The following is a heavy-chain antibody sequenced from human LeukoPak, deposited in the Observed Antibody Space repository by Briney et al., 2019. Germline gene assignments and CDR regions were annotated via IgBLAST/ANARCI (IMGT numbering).Heavy chain of an antibody. CDR1: GYTFTSYA. V-gene: IGHV1-18*01. D-gene: IGHD4-23*01. Sequence: GASVKVSCKASGYTFTSYAISWVRQAPGQGLEWLGWISAYSGYTNYAQSFQGRVTMTTNTSTNTAYMQLSSLRSDDTAVYYCAAGISPTTVVTPAYYYMDVWGKGTTVTVSS. J-gene: IGHJ6*03. CDR2: ISAYSGYT. CDR3: AAGISPTTVVTPAYYYMDV.